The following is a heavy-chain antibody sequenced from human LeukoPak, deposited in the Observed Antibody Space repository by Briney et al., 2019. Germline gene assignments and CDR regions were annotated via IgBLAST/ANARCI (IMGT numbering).Heavy chain of an antibody. Sequence: GGSLRLSCAASGFTFSSYSMNWVRQAPGKGLEWVSSISSSSSYIYYADSVKGRFTISRDNAKNSLYLQMNSLRADDTAVYYCAKDLGDYGYYFDYWGQGTLVTVSS. V-gene: IGHV3-21*04. CDR2: ISSSSSYI. J-gene: IGHJ4*02. CDR3: AKDLGDYGYYFDY. D-gene: IGHD4-17*01. CDR1: GFTFSSYS.